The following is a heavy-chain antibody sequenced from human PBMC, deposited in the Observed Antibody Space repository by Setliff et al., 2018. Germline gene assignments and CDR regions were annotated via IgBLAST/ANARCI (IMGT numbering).Heavy chain of an antibody. CDR1: GGSFSGYY. Sequence: SETLSLTCAVYGGSFSGYYWSWIRQPPGKRLEWIGEIIHSGSTNYNPSLKSRVTISRDDSKNSLYLQMNGLKTEDRAVYYCARIRLCGGRVICPPGRYVDVWGKGTTVTVSS. CDR2: IIHSGST. J-gene: IGHJ6*03. V-gene: IGHV4-34*12. D-gene: IGHD2-15*01. CDR3: ARIRLCGGRVICPPGRYVDV.